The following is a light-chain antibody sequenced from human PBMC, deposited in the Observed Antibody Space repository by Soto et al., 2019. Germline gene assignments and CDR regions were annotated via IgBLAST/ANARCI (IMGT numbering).Light chain of an antibody. J-gene: IGKJ1*01. CDR2: GAS. V-gene: IGKV3-20*01. CDR3: QQYGSSTSSWT. CDR1: QSVSSSY. Sequence: ETVLTQSPGTLSLSPGERATLSCRASQSVSSSYLAWYQQKPGQAPRLLIYGASSRATGIPDRFSGSGSGTDFTLTISRLEPEDFAVYYCQQYGSSTSSWTFGQGTKVEIK.